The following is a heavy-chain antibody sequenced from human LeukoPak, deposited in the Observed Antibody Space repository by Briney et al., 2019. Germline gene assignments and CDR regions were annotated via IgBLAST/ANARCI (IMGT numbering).Heavy chain of an antibody. CDR3: AKVTHARGSGSYYFFDY. V-gene: IGHV3-23*01. D-gene: IGHD3-10*01. CDR2: ISGSGGST. CDR1: GFTFSSYA. Sequence: GGSLRLSCAASGFTFSSYAMSWVRQAPGKGLEWVSAISGSGGSTYYADSVKGRFTISRDNSKNTLYLQMNSLRAEDTAVYYCAKVTHARGSGSYYFFDYWGQGTLVTVSS. J-gene: IGHJ4*02.